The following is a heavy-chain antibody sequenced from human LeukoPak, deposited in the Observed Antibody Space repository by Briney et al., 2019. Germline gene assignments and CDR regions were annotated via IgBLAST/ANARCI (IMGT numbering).Heavy chain of an antibody. CDR3: ARGSGSSGWYLH. V-gene: IGHV4-34*01. Sequence: SETLSLTCAAYGGSFSGYYWSWIRQPPGKGLEWIGEINHSGSTNYNPSLKSRVTISVDTSKNQFSLKLSSVTAADTAVYYCARGSGSSGWYLHWGQGTLVTVSS. CDR2: INHSGST. CDR1: GGSFSGYY. D-gene: IGHD6-19*01. J-gene: IGHJ4*02.